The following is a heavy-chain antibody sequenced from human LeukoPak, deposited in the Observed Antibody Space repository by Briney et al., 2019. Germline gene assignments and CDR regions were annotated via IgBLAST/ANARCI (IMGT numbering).Heavy chain of an antibody. V-gene: IGHV4-31*03. J-gene: IGHJ5*02. Sequence: PSQTLSLTCTVSGVSISSGGYYWRWIRQHPGKGLEWIGYIYYSGSTYYNPSLKSRVTISVDTSENQFSLKLSSVTAADTAVYYCARVILGYCSSTSCYEVYGDWFDPWGQGTLVTVSS. CDR1: GVSISSGGYY. CDR3: ARVILGYCSSTSCYEVYGDWFDP. CDR2: IYYSGST. D-gene: IGHD2-2*01.